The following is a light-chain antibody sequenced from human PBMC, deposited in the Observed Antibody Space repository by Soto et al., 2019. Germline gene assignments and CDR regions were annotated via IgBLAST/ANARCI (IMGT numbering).Light chain of an antibody. CDR2: GAS. Sequence: EIVLTQSPGTLSLSPGERATLSCRASQSVSSSFLAWYQRRPGQAPRLLIYGASTRATGIPDRFSGSGSGTDFTLTINRLEPEDFEVYYCQQDGSSPPTFGPGTKVDIE. CDR3: QQDGSSPPT. V-gene: IGKV3-20*01. J-gene: IGKJ3*01. CDR1: QSVSSSF.